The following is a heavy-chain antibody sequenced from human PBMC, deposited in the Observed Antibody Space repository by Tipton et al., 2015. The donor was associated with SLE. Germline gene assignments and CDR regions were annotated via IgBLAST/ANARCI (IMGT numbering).Heavy chain of an antibody. D-gene: IGHD1-14*01. CDR3: ATITLYSPASFDI. V-gene: IGHV4-31*03. J-gene: IGHJ3*02. Sequence: TLSLTCSVSGGSINNDGDFWSWIRQYPGKNLEWTGYISYSGNAYYTHYNPSLKSRVTMSIDTSQNQFSLELNSVTAADTAVYYCATITLYSPASFDIWGQGTLVTVSS. CDR2: ISYSGNAYYT. CDR1: GGSINNDGDF.